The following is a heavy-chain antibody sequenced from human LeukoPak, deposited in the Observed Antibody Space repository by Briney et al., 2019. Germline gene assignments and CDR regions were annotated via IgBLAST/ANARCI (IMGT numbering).Heavy chain of an antibody. CDR3: AKRLGELSPDYFDY. D-gene: IGHD3-16*02. CDR1: GFTFTTYA. J-gene: IGHJ4*02. CDR2: ITNSGDGT. Sequence: GGSLRLSCAASGFTFTTYAMSWVRQAPGKGLEWVSSITNSGDGTYYADSVKGRFTISRDNSKNTLYLQMNSLRAEDTAVYYCAKRLGELSPDYFDYWGQGTLVTVSS. V-gene: IGHV3-23*01.